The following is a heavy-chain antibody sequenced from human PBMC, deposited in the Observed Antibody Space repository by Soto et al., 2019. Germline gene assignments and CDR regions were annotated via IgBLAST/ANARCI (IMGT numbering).Heavy chain of an antibody. Sequence: GASVKVSCKVSGYSLSDLSIHWVRQDPGKGLEWMGGLDAEDGETIYAQKLQGRGTMTEDTSTDTAYMELSSLTSEDTAMYYCATLPRTIERTPAAIWSFDSWGQGTLVTVSS. D-gene: IGHD2-2*01. CDR1: GYSLSDLS. V-gene: IGHV1-24*01. CDR2: LDAEDGET. J-gene: IGHJ4*02. CDR3: ATLPRTIERTPAAIWSFDS.